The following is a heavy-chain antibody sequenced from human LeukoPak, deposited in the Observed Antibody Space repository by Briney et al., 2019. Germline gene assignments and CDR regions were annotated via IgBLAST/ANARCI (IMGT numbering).Heavy chain of an antibody. V-gene: IGHV1-69*05. D-gene: IGHD2-2*01. CDR3: ATLVLGVPAAQYFQH. J-gene: IGHJ1*01. CDR1: GDTFSSYA. CDR2: IIPIFGTA. Sequence: SVKVSCKASGDTFSSYAISWVRQAPGQGLEWMGGIIPIFGTANYAQKFQGRVTITTDESTSTAYMELSSLRSEDTAVYYCATLVLGVPAAQYFQHWGQGTLVTVSS.